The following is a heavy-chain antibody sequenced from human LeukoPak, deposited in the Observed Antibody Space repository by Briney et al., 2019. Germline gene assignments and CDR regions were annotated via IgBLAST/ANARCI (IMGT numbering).Heavy chain of an antibody. J-gene: IGHJ4*02. D-gene: IGHD1-26*01. CDR1: GGSISSYY. CDR2: IYYSGST. V-gene: IGHV4-59*01. CDR3: ARSYKAGGSYYYFDS. Sequence: SETLSLTCTVSGGSISSYYWSWIRQPPGKGLEWIGYIYYSGSTNYKPSLKSRVTISVDTSKNQFSLKLSSVTAADAALYYCARSYKAGGSYYYFDSWGQGTLVTVSS.